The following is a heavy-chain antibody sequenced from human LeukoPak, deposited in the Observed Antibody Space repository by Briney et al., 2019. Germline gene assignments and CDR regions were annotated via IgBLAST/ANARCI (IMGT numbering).Heavy chain of an antibody. J-gene: IGHJ4*02. Sequence: GGSLRLSCAASGFTFSSYAMSWVRQAPGKGLEWVANIKQDGSEKYYVDSVKGRFTISRDNAKNSLYLQMNSLRAEDTAVYFCARVGNTGDPVIIPAAMGFDNWGQGTVVTVSS. D-gene: IGHD2-2*01. CDR3: ARVGNTGDPVIIPAAMGFDN. CDR2: IKQDGSEK. CDR1: GFTFSSYA. V-gene: IGHV3-7*01.